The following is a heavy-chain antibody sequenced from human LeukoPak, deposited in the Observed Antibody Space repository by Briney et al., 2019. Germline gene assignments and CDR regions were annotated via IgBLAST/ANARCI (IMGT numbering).Heavy chain of an antibody. CDR3: ATLSFALKPAHFDY. CDR1: GGTFSSYA. CDR2: IIPILGIA. J-gene: IGHJ4*02. Sequence: GASVKVSCKASGGTFSSYAISWVRQAPGQGLEWMGRIIPILGIANYAQKFQGRVTITADKSTSPAYMELSSLRSADTAVYYCATLSFALKPAHFDYWGQGTLVTVSS. V-gene: IGHV1-69*04.